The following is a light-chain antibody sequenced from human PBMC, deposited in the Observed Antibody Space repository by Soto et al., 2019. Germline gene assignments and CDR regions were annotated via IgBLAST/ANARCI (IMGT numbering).Light chain of an antibody. CDR2: DAS. V-gene: IGKV1-33*01. CDR1: QGISNY. Sequence: DIQMTQSPSSLSASVGDRVTITCQASQGISNYLNWYQQKPGKAPKLLIYDASNLETGVPSKFSGSGSGTEFTFTISSLQPEDIATYYCQQYDTLLAFGQGTRLE. J-gene: IGKJ5*01. CDR3: QQYDTLLA.